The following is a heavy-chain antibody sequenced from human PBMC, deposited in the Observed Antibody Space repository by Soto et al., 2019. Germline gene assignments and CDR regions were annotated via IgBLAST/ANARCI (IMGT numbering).Heavy chain of an antibody. CDR2: INTYNGNT. V-gene: IGHV1-18*04. CDR3: AAYPVEVSVAGTTPPDHALDT. J-gene: IGHJ3*02. CDR1: GYTFSSYG. Sequence: QVQLVQSGAEVKKPGASVKVSCKASGYTFSSYGINWVRQAPAQGREWRGWINTYNGNTNYAQKFQGRVTSTTDTATGAFYMDMRSLRSDDTAVYYCAAYPVEVSVAGTTPPDHALDTGGQETMVTVPS. D-gene: IGHD2-15*01.